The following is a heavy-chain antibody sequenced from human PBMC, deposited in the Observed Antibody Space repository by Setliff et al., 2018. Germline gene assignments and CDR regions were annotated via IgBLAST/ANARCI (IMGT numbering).Heavy chain of an antibody. CDR2: INPNSGGT. CDR1: GYTFTGYY. CDR3: ARIMGIVGDNWFDP. V-gene: IGHV1-2*06. Sequence: VKVSCKASGYTFTGYYMHWVRQAPGQGLEWMGRINPNSGGTNYAQKFQGRVTMTRDTSISTAYMELSRLRSDDTAVYYCARIMGIVGDNWFDPWGQGTLVTVSS. D-gene: IGHD1-26*01. J-gene: IGHJ5*02.